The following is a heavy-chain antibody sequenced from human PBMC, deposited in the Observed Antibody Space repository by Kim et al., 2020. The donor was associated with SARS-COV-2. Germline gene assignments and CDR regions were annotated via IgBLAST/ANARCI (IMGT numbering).Heavy chain of an antibody. CDR3: SSRGTYYYGSGTYFGV. CDR1: GFTVTSAY. CDR2: VWTAGST. J-gene: IGHJ6*01. V-gene: IGHV3-53*01. Sequence: GGSLRLSCAASGFTVTSAYMTWVRQAPGKGLEWVSVVWTAGSTSYADSVTGRFTTSRDNSKNTLYLHMSSLRAEDTAVYYCSSRGTYYYGSGTYFGVWG. D-gene: IGHD3-10*01.